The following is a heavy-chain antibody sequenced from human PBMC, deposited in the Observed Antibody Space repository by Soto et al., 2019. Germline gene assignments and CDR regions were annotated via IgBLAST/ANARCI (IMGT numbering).Heavy chain of an antibody. CDR3: GRAPTPDSTGYDY. V-gene: IGHV3-72*01. CDR2: SRNRVKSFTT. D-gene: IGHD3-3*01. Sequence: EVQLVESGGGLVQPGGSLRLSCAASGFTLSDHYLDWVRQAPGKGLEWVGRSRNRVKSFTTAYAASVRGRFTFSRGDSTHPVYLQMNRPKTDATAVYYCGRAPTPDSTGYDYWGQGTLVTVSS. CDR1: GFTLSDHY. J-gene: IGHJ4*02.